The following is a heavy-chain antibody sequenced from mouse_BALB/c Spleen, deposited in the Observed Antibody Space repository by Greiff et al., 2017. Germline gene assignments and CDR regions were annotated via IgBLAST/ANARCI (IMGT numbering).Heavy chain of an antibody. CDR3: VRDMGSSYSSYAVDY. Sequence: VQLQQSGPGLVAPSQSLSITCTVSGFSLTSYDISWIRQPPGKGLEWLGVIWTGGGTNYNSAFMSRLSISKDNSKSQVFLKMNSLQTDDTAIYYCVRDMGSSYSSYAVDYWGQGISVTVSS. CDR1: GFSLTSYD. CDR2: IWTGGGT. V-gene: IGHV2-9-2*01. D-gene: IGHD1-1*01. J-gene: IGHJ4*01.